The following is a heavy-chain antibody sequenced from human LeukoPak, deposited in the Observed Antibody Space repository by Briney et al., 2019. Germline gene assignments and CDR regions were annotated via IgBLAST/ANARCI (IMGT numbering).Heavy chain of an antibody. D-gene: IGHD2-2*01. CDR1: GFNFISYG. CDR2: ISGSGTRT. Sequence: GGSLRLSCEVSGFNFISYGMSWVRQAPGKGLEWVSLISGSGTRTNYAGSVKGRFTISRDSAKNSLFLQMNSLRAEDTAVYYCARDSRSHCSSTACYGLYFDYWGQGTLVTVSS. V-gene: IGHV3-48*01. J-gene: IGHJ4*02. CDR3: ARDSRSHCSSTACYGLYFDY.